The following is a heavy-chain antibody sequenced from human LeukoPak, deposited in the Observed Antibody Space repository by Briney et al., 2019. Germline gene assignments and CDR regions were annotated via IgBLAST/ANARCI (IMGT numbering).Heavy chain of an antibody. D-gene: IGHD5-12*01. V-gene: IGHV3-23*01. CDR1: GFTFSSYA. CDR2: ISSSGDNT. J-gene: IGHJ4*02. Sequence: GGSLRLSCAASGFTFSSYAMGWVRQAPWKGLEWVSGISSSGDNTYYADSVKGRFTISRDNSKNTLFLQMSSLRAEDTAVYYCAKGAISGYGGYYFDYWGQGTLVTVSS. CDR3: AKGAISGYGGYYFDY.